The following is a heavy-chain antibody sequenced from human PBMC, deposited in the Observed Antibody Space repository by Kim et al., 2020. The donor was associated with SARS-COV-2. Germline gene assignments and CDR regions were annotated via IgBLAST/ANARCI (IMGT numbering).Heavy chain of an antibody. Sequence: SETLSLTCSVSGGSVTGNYYWGWIRQSPGKGLEWIGSINYSGDTYYNPSLKSRVTMSVDTSKNQFSLRLDFPPATHTTMYYCARHRAASGTRPDYFEYWG. CDR2: INYSGDT. J-gene: IGHJ4*01. CDR1: GGSVTGNYY. CDR3: ARHRAASGTRPDYFEY. D-gene: IGHD6-13*01. V-gene: IGHV4-39*01.